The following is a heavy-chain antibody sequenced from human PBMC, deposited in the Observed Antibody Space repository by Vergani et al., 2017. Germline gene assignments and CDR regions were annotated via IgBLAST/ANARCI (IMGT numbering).Heavy chain of an antibody. CDR2: IRYDGSRR. CDR3: AREYSSTSGRAFDF. Sequence: QVQLVETGGGVVQPGGSLRLYCATSGFSFNTYGAHWVRQAPGKGLEWVAFIRYDGSRRDYGESVKGRFTISRDSAKNSLYLQMDSLRAEDTAVYYCAREYSSTSGRAFDFWGQGTKVTVSS. CDR1: GFSFNTYG. V-gene: IGHV3-30*02. D-gene: IGHD2-2*01. J-gene: IGHJ3*01.